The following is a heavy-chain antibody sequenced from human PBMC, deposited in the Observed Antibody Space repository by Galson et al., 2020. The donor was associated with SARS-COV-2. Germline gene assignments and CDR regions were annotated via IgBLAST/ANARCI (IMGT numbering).Heavy chain of an antibody. Sequence: GGSLRLSCAASGFTFSTYSMSWVRQAPGTGLEWVSTITDGGSGTYYADSVKGRFTVSRDNSRNTLYLQLNSLRADDTAVYYCAKDSGYGDYRRFDFWGQGTLVTVSS. D-gene: IGHD4-17*01. CDR1: GFTFSTYS. J-gene: IGHJ4*02. V-gene: IGHV3-23*01. CDR2: ITDGGSGT. CDR3: AKDSGYGDYRRFDF.